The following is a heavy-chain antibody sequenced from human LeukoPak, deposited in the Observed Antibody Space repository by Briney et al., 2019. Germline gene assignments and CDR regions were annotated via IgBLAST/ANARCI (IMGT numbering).Heavy chain of an antibody. J-gene: IGHJ5*02. D-gene: IGHD1-7*01. Sequence: GGSLRLSCAASGGTFSSYAISWVRQAPGQGLEWMGGIIPIFGTANYAQKFQGRVTITTDESTSTAYMELSSLRSEDTAVYYCAREITGTISDWFDPWGQGTLVTVSS. CDR3: AREITGTISDWFDP. V-gene: IGHV1-69*05. CDR1: GGTFSSYA. CDR2: IIPIFGTA.